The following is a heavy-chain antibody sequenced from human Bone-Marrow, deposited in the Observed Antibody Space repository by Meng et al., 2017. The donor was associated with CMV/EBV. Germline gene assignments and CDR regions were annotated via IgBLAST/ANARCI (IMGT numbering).Heavy chain of an antibody. J-gene: IGHJ6*02. D-gene: IGHD4-11*01. V-gene: IGHV1-18*01. Sequence: ASVKVSCKASGYTFTSYGISWVRQAPGQGLEWMGWISAYNGNTNYAQKLRGRVTMTTDTSTSTAYMELRSLRSDDTAVYYCARASPLYYSNEGVYYYYYGMDVWGQGTTVTVSS. CDR1: GYTFTSYG. CDR3: ARASPLYYSNEGVYYYYYGMDV. CDR2: ISAYNGNT.